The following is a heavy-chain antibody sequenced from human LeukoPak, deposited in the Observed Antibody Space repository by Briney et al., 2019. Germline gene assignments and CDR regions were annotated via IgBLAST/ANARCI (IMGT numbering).Heavy chain of an antibody. D-gene: IGHD7-27*01. V-gene: IGHV1-69*04. Sequence: ASVKVSCKASGGTFSSYAISWVRQAPGQGLEWMGRIIPILGIANYAQKFQGRVTITADKSTSTAYMELSSLRSEDTAVYYCARDPLTGDGYYFDYWGQGTLVTVSS. J-gene: IGHJ4*02. CDR1: GGTFSSYA. CDR2: IIPILGIA. CDR3: ARDPLTGDGYYFDY.